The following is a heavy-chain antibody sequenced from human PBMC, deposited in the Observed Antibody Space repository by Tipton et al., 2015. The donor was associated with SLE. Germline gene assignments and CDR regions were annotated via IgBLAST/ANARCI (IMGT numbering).Heavy chain of an antibody. CDR1: GFAFSRSA. V-gene: IGHV3-23*03. D-gene: IGHD2-2*01. CDR2: IYSGGSGP. J-gene: IGHJ6*03. CDR3: ARVPAFYYYYMDV. Sequence: SLRLSCAASGFAFSRSAMSWVRQAPGKGLEWVATIYSGGSGPFYTDSVKGRFTISRDNSKNTLYLQMNSLRAEDTAVYYCARVPAFYYYYMDVWGKGTTVTVSS.